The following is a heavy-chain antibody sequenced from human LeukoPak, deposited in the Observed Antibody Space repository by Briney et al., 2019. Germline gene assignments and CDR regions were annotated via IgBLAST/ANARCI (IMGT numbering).Heavy chain of an antibody. V-gene: IGHV4-59*06. D-gene: IGHD2-15*01. Sequence: TSETLSLTCTVSGGSISSYYWSWIRQHPGKGLEWIGYIYSSGSTYYNPSLKSRVTISVDTSKNQFSLNLRSMTVADTAVYYCARQHCSGGRCFYNDYWGQGTLVTVSS. CDR3: ARQHCSGGRCFYNDY. CDR1: GGSISSYY. J-gene: IGHJ4*02. CDR2: IYSSGST.